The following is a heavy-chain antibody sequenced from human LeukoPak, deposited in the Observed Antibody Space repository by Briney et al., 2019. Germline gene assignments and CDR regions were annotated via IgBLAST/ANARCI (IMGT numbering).Heavy chain of an antibody. CDR1: GFTFSSYS. V-gene: IGHV3-21*01. Sequence: PGVSLRLSCAAPGFTFSSYSMNWVRQAPGKGLELVSSISSSSSYIYYADSVKGRFTISRDNAKNSLYLQMNSLRAEDTAVYYCATVSGSYLDYFDYWGQGTLVTVSS. CDR2: ISSSSSYI. D-gene: IGHD3-16*02. J-gene: IGHJ4*02. CDR3: ATVSGSYLDYFDY.